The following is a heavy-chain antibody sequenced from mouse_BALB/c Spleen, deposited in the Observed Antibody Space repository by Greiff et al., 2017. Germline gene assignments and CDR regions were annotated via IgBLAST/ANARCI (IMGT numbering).Heavy chain of an antibody. Sequence: VQLQQSGAELVKPGASVKLSCTASGFNIKDTYMHWVKQRPEQGLEWIGRIDPANGNTKYDPKFQGKATITADTSSNTAYLQLSSLTSEDTAVYYCAHYGNYYPWFAYWGQGTLVTVSA. CDR3: AHYGNYYPWFAY. V-gene: IGHV14-3*02. J-gene: IGHJ3*01. CDR1: GFNIKDTY. CDR2: IDPANGNT. D-gene: IGHD2-1*01.